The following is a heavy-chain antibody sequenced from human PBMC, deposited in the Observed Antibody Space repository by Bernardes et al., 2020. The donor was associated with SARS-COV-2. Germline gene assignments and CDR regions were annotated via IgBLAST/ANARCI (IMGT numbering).Heavy chain of an antibody. D-gene: IGHD3-9*01. CDR1: GFTFSSYA. CDR3: AKSPDDILTGLTFNSRYYYYGMDV. Sequence: GGSLRLFCAASGFTFSSYAMSWVRQAPGKGLEWVSAISCSGGSTYYADSVKGRFTISRDNSKNTLYLQMNSLRAEDTAVYYCAKSPDDILTGLTFNSRYYYYGMDVWGQGTTVTVSS. V-gene: IGHV3-23*01. J-gene: IGHJ6*02. CDR2: ISCSGGST.